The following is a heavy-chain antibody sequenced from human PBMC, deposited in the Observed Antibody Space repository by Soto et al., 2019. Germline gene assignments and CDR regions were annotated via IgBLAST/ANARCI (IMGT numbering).Heavy chain of an antibody. CDR2: LSYDGSNK. D-gene: IGHD3-22*01. CDR3: ARDRIVVVSEEYYFDY. Sequence: GGSLRLSCAGSGFTFSSYAMYWVRQAPGKGLEWVAVLSYDGSNKYFADSVKGRFTISRDNSKNTLYLQMNSLRAEDTAVYYCARDRIVVVSEEYYFDYWGQGTLVTVSS. CDR1: GFTFSSYA. V-gene: IGHV3-30-3*01. J-gene: IGHJ4*02.